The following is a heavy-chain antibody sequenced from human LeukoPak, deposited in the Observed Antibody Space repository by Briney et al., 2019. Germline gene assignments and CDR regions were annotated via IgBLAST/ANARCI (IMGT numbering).Heavy chain of an antibody. CDR2: IYSSGST. V-gene: IGHV4-39*07. CDR1: GASISSGSNY. CDR3: ARDYGDYDGSYAFDI. D-gene: IGHD4-17*01. Sequence: SETLSLTCSVSGASISSGSNYWGWIRQPPGKTLEWIGSIYSSGSTYYNPSLKSRVIIIIDTPKNHFSLTLSSVTAADTAVYYCARDYGDYDGSYAFDIWGQGTMVTVSS. J-gene: IGHJ3*02.